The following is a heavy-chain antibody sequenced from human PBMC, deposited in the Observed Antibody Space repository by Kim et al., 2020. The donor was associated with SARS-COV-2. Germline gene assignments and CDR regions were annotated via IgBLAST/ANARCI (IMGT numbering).Heavy chain of an antibody. D-gene: IGHD3-10*01. J-gene: IGHJ4*02. CDR1: GYTFTSYY. CDR3: ARSGSFNNFDY. Sequence: ASVKVSCKSSGYTFTSYYMHWVRQAPGQGLEWMGIINPSGGSTSYAQKFQGRVTMTRDTSTSTVYMELSSLRSEDTAVYYCARSGSFNNFDYWGQGTLVTVSS. V-gene: IGHV1-46*01. CDR2: INPSGGST.